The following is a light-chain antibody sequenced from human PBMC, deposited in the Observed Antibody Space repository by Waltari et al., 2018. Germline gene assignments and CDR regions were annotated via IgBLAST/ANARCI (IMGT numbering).Light chain of an antibody. Sequence: EVVLTQSRATLSLSPGERATLSCRASQSVSTFLAWYQQKPGQAPRLLIYHASNRAPGIPARFSGSGSGTDFTLTISTVEPEDFAVYYCQQRANWPPLTFGGGTKVEIK. J-gene: IGKJ4*01. CDR2: HAS. V-gene: IGKV3-11*01. CDR3: QQRANWPPLT. CDR1: QSVSTF.